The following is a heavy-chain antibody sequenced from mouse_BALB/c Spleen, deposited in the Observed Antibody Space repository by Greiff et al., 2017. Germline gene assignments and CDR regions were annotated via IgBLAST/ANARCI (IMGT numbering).Heavy chain of an antibody. CDR1: GFSLTGYG. J-gene: IGHJ4*01. D-gene: IGHD2-1*01. CDR3: ARLGYGNFYYYAMDY. V-gene: IGHV2-6-7*01. CDR2: RWGDGST. Sequence: VMLVESGPGLVAPSQSLSITCTVSGFSLTGYGVNWVRQPPGKGLEWLVMRWGDGSTDYNSALTSRLSISKDNSKSQVFLKMNSLQTDDTARYYCARLGYGNFYYYAMDYWGQGTSVTVSS.